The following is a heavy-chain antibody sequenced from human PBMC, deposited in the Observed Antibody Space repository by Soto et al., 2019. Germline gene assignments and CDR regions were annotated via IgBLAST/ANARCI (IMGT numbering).Heavy chain of an antibody. CDR2: IWYDGSNK. Sequence: GGSLRLSCAASGFTFSSYGMHGVRQAPGKGLEWVAVIWYDGSNKYYADSVKGRFTISRDNSKNTLYLQMNSLRAEDTAVYYCASGRTGRGSFDYWGQGTLVTVSS. V-gene: IGHV3-33*01. CDR3: ASGRTGRGSFDY. J-gene: IGHJ4*02. CDR1: GFTFSSYG. D-gene: IGHD3-9*01.